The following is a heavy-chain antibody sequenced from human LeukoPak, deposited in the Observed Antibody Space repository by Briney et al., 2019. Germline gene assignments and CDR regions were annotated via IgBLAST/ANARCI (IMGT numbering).Heavy chain of an antibody. J-gene: IGHJ6*02. Sequence: SETLSLTCTVSGGSISSYYWSWIRQPPGKGLEWIAYIYYSGSTNYNPSLKSRVTISVDTSKNQFSLKLSSVTAADTAVYYCARDGDFEDGSGSYYTMDVWGQGTTVTVSS. D-gene: IGHD3-10*01. CDR3: ARDGDFEDGSGSYYTMDV. CDR1: GGSISSYY. V-gene: IGHV4-59*01. CDR2: IYYSGST.